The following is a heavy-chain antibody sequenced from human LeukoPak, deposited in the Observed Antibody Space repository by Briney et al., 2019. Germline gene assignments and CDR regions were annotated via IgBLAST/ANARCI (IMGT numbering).Heavy chain of an antibody. J-gene: IGHJ3*02. V-gene: IGHV1-8*02. D-gene: IGHD3-22*01. CDR1: GYTFTSYG. Sequence: GASVKVSCKASGYTFTSYGISWVRQAPGQGLEWMGWMNPNSGNTGYAQKFQGRVTMTRNTSISTAYMELSSLRSEDTAVYYCARENSSGYYAFDIWGQGTMVTVSS. CDR2: MNPNSGNT. CDR3: ARENSSGYYAFDI.